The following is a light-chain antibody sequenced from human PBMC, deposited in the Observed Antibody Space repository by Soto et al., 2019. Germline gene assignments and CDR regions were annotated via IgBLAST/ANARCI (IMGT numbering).Light chain of an antibody. CDR3: QQANSFQLT. V-gene: IGKV1-12*01. CDR2: AAS. CDR1: QDINNW. J-gene: IGKJ4*01. Sequence: DIQMTQSPSSVSASVGDRVTITCRASQDINNWLAWYQQKPGKAPKLLIYAASTLQSGVPSRFSGSGSGTDFTLTSSSLQPEDFATYSCQQANSFQLTYGGGTRVEIK.